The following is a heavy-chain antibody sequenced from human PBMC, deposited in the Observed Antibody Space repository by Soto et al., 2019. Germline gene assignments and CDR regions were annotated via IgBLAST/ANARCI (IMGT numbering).Heavy chain of an antibody. CDR3: ARGIAPMVLGVGGAFDI. J-gene: IGHJ3*02. V-gene: IGHV1-8*01. CDR1: GYTFTSYD. D-gene: IGHD3-10*01. CDR2: MNPNRGNT. Sequence: ASVKVSCKASGYTFTSYDINWVRQATGQGLEWMGWMNPNRGNTGYAQKFQGRVTMTRNTSISTAYMELSSLRSEDTAVYYCARGIAPMVLGVGGAFDIWGQGTMVTVSS.